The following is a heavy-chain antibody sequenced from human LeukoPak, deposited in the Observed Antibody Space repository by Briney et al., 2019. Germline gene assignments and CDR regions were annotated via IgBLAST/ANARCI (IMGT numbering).Heavy chain of an antibody. D-gene: IGHD3-9*01. J-gene: IGHJ3*02. CDR2: IYPGDSET. CDR3: ATGKMTGSSFDI. CDR1: GDNFATYW. V-gene: IGHV5-51*01. Sequence: GESLKISCQAYGDNFATYWIGWVRQLPGEGLEWMGVIYPGDSETSYSPSFQGQVTISADKSITTAYLQWSSLKASDTAMYYCATGKMTGSSFDIWGQGTMVTVSS.